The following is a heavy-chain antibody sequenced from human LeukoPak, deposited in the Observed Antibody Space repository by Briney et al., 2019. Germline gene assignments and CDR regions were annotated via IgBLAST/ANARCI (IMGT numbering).Heavy chain of an antibody. CDR2: IKQDGSEK. V-gene: IGHV3-7*03. Sequence: GGSLRLSCAASGFTFSSYWMSWVRQAPGKGLEWVANIKQDGSEKYYVDSVKGRFTISRDNSRNTLYLQMNSLRAEDTAVYYCAKDVTYDSSGYPEPDYAFDYWGQGTLVTVSS. CDR1: GFTFSSYW. J-gene: IGHJ4*02. CDR3: AKDVTYDSSGYPEPDYAFDY. D-gene: IGHD3-22*01.